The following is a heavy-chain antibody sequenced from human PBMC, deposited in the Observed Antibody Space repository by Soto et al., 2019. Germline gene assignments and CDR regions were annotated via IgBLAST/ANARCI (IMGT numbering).Heavy chain of an antibody. D-gene: IGHD3-3*01. CDR3: AAASRITIFGVVIAPHYGMDV. Sequence: SVKVSCKASGFTFTSSAVQWVRQARGQRLEWIGWIVVGSGNTNYAQKFQERVTITRDMSTSTAYMELSSLRSEDTAVYCCAAASRITIFGVVIAPHYGMDVWGQGTTVTVSS. CDR2: IVVGSGNT. J-gene: IGHJ6*02. V-gene: IGHV1-58*01. CDR1: GFTFTSSA.